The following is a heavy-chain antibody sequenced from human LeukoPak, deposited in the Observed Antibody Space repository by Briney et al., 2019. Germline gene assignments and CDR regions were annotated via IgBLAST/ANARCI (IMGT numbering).Heavy chain of an antibody. CDR3: ARVRPKYQLFRGAFDI. V-gene: IGHV4-31*03. Sequence: SETLSLTCTVSGGSISSGGYYWSWIRQHPGKGLEWIGYIYYSGSTYYNPSLKSRVTISVDTSKNQFSLKLSSVTAADTAVYYCARVRPKYQLFRGAFDIWGQGTMVTVSS. CDR1: GGSISSGGYY. CDR2: IYYSGST. J-gene: IGHJ3*02. D-gene: IGHD2-2*01.